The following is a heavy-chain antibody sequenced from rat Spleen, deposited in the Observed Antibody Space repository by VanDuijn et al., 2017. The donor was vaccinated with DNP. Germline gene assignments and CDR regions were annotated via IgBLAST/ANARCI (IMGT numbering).Heavy chain of an antibody. CDR1: GFTFSNYD. CDR3: ARHHGGGFDY. Sequence: EVQVVESGGGLVQPGRSLKLSCAASGFTFSNYDMAWVRQAPTKGLEWVASISPSGGSTYYRDSVKGRFTVSRDNAKSSLYPQMDSLRSEDTATYYCARHHGGGFDYWGQGVMVTVSS. V-gene: IGHV5-25*01. CDR2: ISPSGGST. J-gene: IGHJ2*01.